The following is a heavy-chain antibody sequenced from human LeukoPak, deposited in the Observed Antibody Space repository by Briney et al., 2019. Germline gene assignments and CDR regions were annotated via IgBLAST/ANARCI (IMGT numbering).Heavy chain of an antibody. CDR3: ARGLRYSSGWFHFDY. D-gene: IGHD6-19*01. CDR1: GFTVSTNY. CDR2: IYSGGST. Sequence: GGSLRLSCAASGFTVSTNYMSWVRQAPGKGLEWVSVIYSGGSTYYADSVKGRFTISRDNSTNTLYLQMNSLRAEDTAVYYCARGLRYSSGWFHFDYWGQGTLVTVSS. J-gene: IGHJ4*02. V-gene: IGHV3-53*01.